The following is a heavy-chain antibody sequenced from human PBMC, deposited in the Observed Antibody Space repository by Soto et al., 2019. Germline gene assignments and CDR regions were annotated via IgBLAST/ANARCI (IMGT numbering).Heavy chain of an antibody. CDR3: ARGTSWQLPFDY. J-gene: IGHJ4*01. Sequence: LSLTCTVSSDSISSYYWSWIRQPPGKRLEWIGYISYSGSTDYNPSLKSRVTISGDTSKNQFSLKVSSVTAADTAVYYCARGTSWQLPFDYWGHGTLVTVSS. D-gene: IGHD6-13*01. CDR1: SDSISSYY. V-gene: IGHV4-59*01. CDR2: ISYSGST.